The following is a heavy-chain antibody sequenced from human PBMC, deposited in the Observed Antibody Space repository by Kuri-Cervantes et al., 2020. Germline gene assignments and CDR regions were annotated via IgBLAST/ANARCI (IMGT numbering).Heavy chain of an antibody. D-gene: IGHD3-3*01. V-gene: IGHV1-2*02. CDR1: GYTFTSYG. CDR2: INPNSGGT. CDR3: AKDISDFWSGPSPYAFDI. J-gene: IGHJ3*02. Sequence: ASVKVSCKASGYTFTSYGISWVRQAPGQGLEWMGWINPNSGGTNYAQKFQGRVTMTRDTSISTAYMELSSLRSEDTAVYYCAKDISDFWSGPSPYAFDIWGQGTMVTVSS.